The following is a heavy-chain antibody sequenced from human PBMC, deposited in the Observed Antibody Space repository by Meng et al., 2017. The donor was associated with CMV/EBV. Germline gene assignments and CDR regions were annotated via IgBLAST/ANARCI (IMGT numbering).Heavy chain of an antibody. Sequence: SETLFLTCTVSGGSISSYYWSWIRQPPGKGLEWIGYIYYSGSTNYNPSLKSRVTISVDTSKNQFSLKLSSVTAADTAVYYCARVGGHYDFWSGYAQLGYFDYWGQGTLVTVSS. CDR1: GGSISSYY. CDR3: ARVGGHYDFWSGYAQLGYFDY. D-gene: IGHD3-3*01. CDR2: IYYSGST. V-gene: IGHV4-59*01. J-gene: IGHJ4*02.